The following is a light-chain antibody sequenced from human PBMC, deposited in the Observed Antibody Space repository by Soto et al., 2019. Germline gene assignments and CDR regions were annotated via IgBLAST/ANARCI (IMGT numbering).Light chain of an antibody. CDR1: QSISSY. CDR2: DAS. V-gene: IGKV3-11*01. CDR3: QQRSNSPPYT. Sequence: EIVLTQSPATLSLSPGERATLSCTASQSISSYLAWYQQKPGQAPRLLIYDASNRATGIPARFSGSGSGTDFTLTISSLEPEDFAVYYYQQRSNSPPYTFGQGTKLEIK. J-gene: IGKJ2*01.